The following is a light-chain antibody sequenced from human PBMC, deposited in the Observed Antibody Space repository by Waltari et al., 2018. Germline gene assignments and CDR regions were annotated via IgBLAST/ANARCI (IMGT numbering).Light chain of an antibody. CDR1: QSVSHY. CDR3: QQRTNWPFLT. CDR2: DAS. V-gene: IGKV3-11*01. Sequence: IVFTQSPDPLSLSPGERATLSCRASQSVSHYLAWYQQKPGQAPRLLIYDASNRATGIPPRFSGSGSETDFTLTISSLEPEDFAVYYCQQRTNWPFLTFGGGTKVEI. J-gene: IGKJ4*01.